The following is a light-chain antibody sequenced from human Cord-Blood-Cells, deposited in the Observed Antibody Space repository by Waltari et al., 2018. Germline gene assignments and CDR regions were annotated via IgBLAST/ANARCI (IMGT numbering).Light chain of an antibody. Sequence: DIQMTQSPSTLSASVGDRVTITCRASQSISSWLAWYQQKPGKAPKLLIYDASSLESGVPSRFSGSGSGTECTLTSSSLQPDDFATYYCQQYNSYGTFGQGTKVEIK. V-gene: IGKV1-5*01. CDR3: QQYNSYGT. CDR2: DAS. CDR1: QSISSW. J-gene: IGKJ1*01.